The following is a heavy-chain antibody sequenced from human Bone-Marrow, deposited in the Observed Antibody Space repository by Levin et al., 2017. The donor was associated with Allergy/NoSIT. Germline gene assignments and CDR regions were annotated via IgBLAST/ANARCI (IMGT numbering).Heavy chain of an antibody. J-gene: IGHJ6*03. CDR1: GYTFTSYY. CDR3: ARAAVAGLYYYYYYMDV. D-gene: IGHD6-19*01. V-gene: IGHV1-46*01. Sequence: GASVKVSCKASGYTFTSYYMHWVRQAPGQGLEWMGIINPSGGSTSYAQKFQGRVTMTRDTSTSTVYMELSSLRSEDTAVYYCARAAVAGLYYYYYYMDVWGKGTTVTVSS. CDR2: INPSGGST.